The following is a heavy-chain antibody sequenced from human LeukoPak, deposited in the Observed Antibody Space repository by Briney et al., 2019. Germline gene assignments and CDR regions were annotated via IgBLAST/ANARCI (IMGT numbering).Heavy chain of an antibody. CDR3: AREKYYYDSSGYGDAFDI. CDR1: GGTFSSYT. D-gene: IGHD3-22*01. Sequence: SVKVSCKASGGTFSSYTISWMRQAPGQGLEWMGRIIPILGIANYAQKFQGRVTITADKSTSTAYMELSSLRSEDTAVYYCAREKYYYDSSGYGDAFDIWGQGTMVTVSS. J-gene: IGHJ3*02. V-gene: IGHV1-69*04. CDR2: IIPILGIA.